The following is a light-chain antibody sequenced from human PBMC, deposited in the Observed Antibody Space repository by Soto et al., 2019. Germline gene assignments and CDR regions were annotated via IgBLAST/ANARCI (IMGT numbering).Light chain of an antibody. CDR3: QQYNSWPLT. V-gene: IGKV3D-15*01. CDR2: DIS. CDR1: QSVGSD. Sequence: EIVMTQSPATLSVSPGERATLSCRASQSVGSDLAWYQQKPGQAPRLVIYDISTRATGVPTRISGSGSGTEFTLTISSLQSEDFAVYYCQQYNSWPLTFGGGTEVDIK. J-gene: IGKJ4*01.